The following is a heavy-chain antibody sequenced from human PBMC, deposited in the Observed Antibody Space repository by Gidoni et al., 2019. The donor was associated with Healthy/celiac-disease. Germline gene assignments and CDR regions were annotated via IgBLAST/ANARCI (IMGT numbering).Heavy chain of an antibody. Sequence: QVQLQESGPGLVKPSQTLSLTCPVSGGSISSCGYYWSWIRQHPGKGLEWIGYIYYSGSTYYNPSLKSRVTISVDTSKNQFSLKLSSVTAADTAVYYCARDRYDFWSEGYYYMDVWGKGTTVTVSS. V-gene: IGHV4-31*03. CDR3: ARDRYDFWSEGYYYMDV. D-gene: IGHD3-3*01. CDR2: IYYSGST. CDR1: GGSISSCGYY. J-gene: IGHJ6*03.